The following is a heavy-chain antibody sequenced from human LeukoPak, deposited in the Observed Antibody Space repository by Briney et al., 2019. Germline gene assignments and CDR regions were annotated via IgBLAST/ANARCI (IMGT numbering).Heavy chain of an antibody. D-gene: IGHD4-17*01. CDR3: VRNDGDNAFDI. J-gene: IGHJ3*02. Sequence: GGSLRLPCAASRFTFSTYSMNWVRQAPGRGLEWVSYISSSSTNIYYKDSVKGRFTISRDNAKNSLYLHMTSLRAEDTAVYYCVRNDGDNAFDIWGQGTMVIVSS. CDR2: ISSSSTNI. V-gene: IGHV3-48*01. CDR1: RFTFSTYS.